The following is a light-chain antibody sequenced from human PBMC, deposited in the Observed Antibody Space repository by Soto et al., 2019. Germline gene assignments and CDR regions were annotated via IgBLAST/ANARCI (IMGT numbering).Light chain of an antibody. CDR2: DAS. Sequence: DIQMTQSPSSGSPAVGDRVTITCRASRSISDWLAWYQQKPGKAPELLIFDASNLKSGVSSRFSGSGSGTEFTLTISRLQPDDVATYYCLQYSSHSWTFGQGTKV. CDR1: RSISDW. V-gene: IGKV1-5*01. CDR3: LQYSSHSWT. J-gene: IGKJ1*01.